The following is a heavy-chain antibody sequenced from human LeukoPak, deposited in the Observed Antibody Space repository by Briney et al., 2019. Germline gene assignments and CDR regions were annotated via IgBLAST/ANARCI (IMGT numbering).Heavy chain of an antibody. CDR2: MNPNSGNT. Sequence: ASVKVSCEASGYTFTSYDINWVRQATGQGLEWMGWMNPNSGNTGYAQKFQGRVIMTRNTSISTAYMELSSLRSEDTAMYYCARSKTRPSVQDFDIWGQGTTVTVSS. V-gene: IGHV1-8*01. CDR3: ARSKTRPSVQDFDI. D-gene: IGHD6-6*01. CDR1: GYTFTSYD. J-gene: IGHJ3*02.